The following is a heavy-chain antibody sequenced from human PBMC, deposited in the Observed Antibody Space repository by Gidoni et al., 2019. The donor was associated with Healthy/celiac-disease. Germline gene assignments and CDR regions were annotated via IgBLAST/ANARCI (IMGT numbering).Heavy chain of an antibody. J-gene: IGHJ3*02. CDR1: GYTFTGYY. V-gene: IGHV1-2*02. Sequence: QVQLVQSGAEVKKPGASVKVSCKASGYTFTGYYMHWVRQAPGQGLEWMGWLNPNSGGTNYAQKFQGRVTMTRDTSISTAYMELSRLRSDDTAVYYCARMRVRIAAAGIQAFDIWGQGTMVTVSS. D-gene: IGHD6-13*01. CDR2: LNPNSGGT. CDR3: ARMRVRIAAAGIQAFDI.